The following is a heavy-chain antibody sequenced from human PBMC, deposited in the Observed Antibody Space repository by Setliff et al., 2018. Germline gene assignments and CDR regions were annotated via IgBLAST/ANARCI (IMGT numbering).Heavy chain of an antibody. CDR3: ARGSLGTAFPSWFHP. V-gene: IGHV5-51*01. CDR2: IYPGDSDT. D-gene: IGHD2-21*02. J-gene: IGHJ5*02. Sequence: GESLKISCKTSGYSFTSHWIAWVRQMPGKGLEWMGIIYPGDSDTRYTPSFQGQVTISVDKSISTAFLHWGSLKASDSAIYYCARGSLGTAFPSWFHPWGQGTLVTVSS. CDR1: GYSFTSHW.